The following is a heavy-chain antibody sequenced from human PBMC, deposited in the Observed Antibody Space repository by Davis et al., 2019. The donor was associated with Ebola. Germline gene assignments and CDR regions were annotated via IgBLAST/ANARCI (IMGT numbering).Heavy chain of an antibody. CDR2: INPNSGGT. V-gene: IGHV1-2*02. CDR1: GYTFTGYY. CDR3: AREPYSSSSFDY. J-gene: IGHJ4*02. Sequence: ASVKVSCKASGYTFTGYYMHWVRQAPGQELEWMGWINPNSGGTNYAQKFQGRVTMTRDTSISTAYMELSRLRSDDTAVYYCAREPYSSSSFDYWGQGTLVTVS. D-gene: IGHD6-6*01.